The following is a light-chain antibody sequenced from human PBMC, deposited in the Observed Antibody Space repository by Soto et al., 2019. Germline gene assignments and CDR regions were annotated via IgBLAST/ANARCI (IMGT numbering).Light chain of an antibody. CDR2: GAS. V-gene: IGKV1-39*01. CDR1: QTVGND. CDR3: QQNYDMPLT. J-gene: IGKJ4*01. Sequence: DIQMTQSPSSLSASVGDRVTISCRASQTVGNDLNWYQQKQGKAPNLLIYGASNLQSGVPSRFSGSGSGTDFTLTISSRQPEDFATYYCQQNYDMPLTFGGGVKVDIK.